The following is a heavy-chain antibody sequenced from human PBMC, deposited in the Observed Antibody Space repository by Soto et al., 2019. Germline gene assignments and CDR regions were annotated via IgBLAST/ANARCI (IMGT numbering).Heavy chain of an antibody. Sequence: QLQLQESGSGLVKPSQTLSLTCAVSGGSISSGGYSWSWIRQPPGKGLEWIGYIYHSGSTYYNPSLKSRVTISVDRSKNQFSLKLSSVTAADTAVYYCARAAPYYYDSSGYSVFDYWGQGTLVTVSS. CDR2: IYHSGST. CDR1: GGSISSGGYS. J-gene: IGHJ4*02. D-gene: IGHD3-22*01. CDR3: ARAAPYYYDSSGYSVFDY. V-gene: IGHV4-30-2*01.